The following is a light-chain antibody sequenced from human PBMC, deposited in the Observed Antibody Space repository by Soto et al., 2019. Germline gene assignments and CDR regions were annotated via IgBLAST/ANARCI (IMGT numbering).Light chain of an antibody. CDR1: QSVSRN. CDR3: QQRSNWPWT. V-gene: IGKV3-15*01. J-gene: IGKJ1*01. Sequence: EVVLTPSPATLSVSPGDRATLCCRASQSVSRNLAWYQQKPGQAPRLLIYGASTRATGIPARFSGSGSGTEFTLTISSPQSEDFAVYYCQQRSNWPWTFGQGTKVDIK. CDR2: GAS.